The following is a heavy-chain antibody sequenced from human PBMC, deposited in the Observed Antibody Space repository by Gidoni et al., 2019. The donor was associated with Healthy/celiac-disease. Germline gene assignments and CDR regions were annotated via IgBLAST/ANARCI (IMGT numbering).Heavy chain of an antibody. CDR1: GLTFSSYG. Sequence: QVQLVESGGGVVQPGRSLRLSCAASGLTFSSYGMHWVRQAPGKGLEWVAVIWYDGSNKYYADSVKGRFTISRDNSKNTLYLQMNSLRAEDTAVYYCASLSSPDAFDIWGQGTMVTVSS. V-gene: IGHV3-33*01. J-gene: IGHJ3*02. D-gene: IGHD6-6*01. CDR2: IWYDGSNK. CDR3: ASLSSPDAFDI.